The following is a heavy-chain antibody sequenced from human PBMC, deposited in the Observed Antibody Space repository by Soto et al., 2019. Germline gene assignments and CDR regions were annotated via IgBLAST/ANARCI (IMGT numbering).Heavy chain of an antibody. CDR2: INHSGST. CDR1: GGSFSGYY. J-gene: IGHJ6*02. Sequence: SETLSLTCAVYGGSFSGYYWSWIRQPPGKGLEWIGEINHSGSTNYNPSLKSRVTISVDTSKNQFSLKLSSVTAADTAVYYCARGLGQGSGYDPSSYYYYGMDVWGQGTKVTVSS. D-gene: IGHD5-12*01. V-gene: IGHV4-34*01. CDR3: ARGLGQGSGYDPSSYYYYGMDV.